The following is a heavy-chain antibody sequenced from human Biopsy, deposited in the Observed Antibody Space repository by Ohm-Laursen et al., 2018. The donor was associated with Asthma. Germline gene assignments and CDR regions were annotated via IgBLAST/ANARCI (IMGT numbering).Heavy chain of an antibody. V-gene: IGHV3-11*04. Sequence: SLRLSCTATGFTFRDYYMTWIRQAPGKGLEWVAYISSRGSNIFYADSVKGRFTISRDNAKKSLFLEMNSLRAEDTAVYFCARFVQAEEGVFWGQGARVTVSS. CDR2: ISSRGSNI. CDR3: ARFVQAEEGVF. CDR1: GFTFRDYY. J-gene: IGHJ4*02. D-gene: IGHD2-15*01.